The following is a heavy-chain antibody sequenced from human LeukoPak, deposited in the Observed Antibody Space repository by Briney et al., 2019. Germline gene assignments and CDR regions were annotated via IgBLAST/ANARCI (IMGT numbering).Heavy chain of an antibody. CDR2: ISSSTTAI. J-gene: IGHJ4*02. D-gene: IGHD6-13*01. CDR3: ARDVDSSSWYRLDS. Sequence: GGSLRLSCAPSGFTFSESSMNWVRPAPGKGLGWVSYISSSTTAIRYAESVKGRFTISRDNAKNLVYLQMNSLRDDDTAVYYCARDVDSSSWYRLDSWGRGTLVTVSS. V-gene: IGHV3-48*02. CDR1: GFTFSESS.